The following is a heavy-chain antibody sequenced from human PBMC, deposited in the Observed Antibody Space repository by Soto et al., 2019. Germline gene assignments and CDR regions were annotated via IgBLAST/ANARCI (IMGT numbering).Heavy chain of an antibody. CDR2: ISNSGYNT. Sequence: EVLLLESGGGLVQPGESLRLSCAASGFTFSNYAMAWVRQAPGKGLEWLSAISNSGYNTYYAGSVKGRFTIARDNSKNTLYLQLDSLRAEDTALYYCAKEEAGAGDYWGQGTLVTVS. D-gene: IGHD1-26*01. CDR3: AKEEAGAGDY. J-gene: IGHJ4*02. V-gene: IGHV3-23*01. CDR1: GFTFSNYA.